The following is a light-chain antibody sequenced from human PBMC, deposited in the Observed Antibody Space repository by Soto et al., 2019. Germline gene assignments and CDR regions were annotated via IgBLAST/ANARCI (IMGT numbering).Light chain of an antibody. V-gene: IGLV1-40*01. J-gene: IGLJ1*01. CDR3: QSYDRSLTGV. CDR1: SSNIGADFD. Sequence: QSVLTQPPSVSGAPGQRITISCTGSSSNIGADFDVYWYQQLPGAAPKLLIYGNTNRPSGVPDRFSGSKSGTSASLAITGLQAEDEADYYCQSYDRSLTGVFGTGTKGT. CDR2: GNT.